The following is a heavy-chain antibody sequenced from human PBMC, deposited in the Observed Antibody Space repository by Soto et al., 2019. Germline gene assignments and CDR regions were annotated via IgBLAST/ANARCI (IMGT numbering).Heavy chain of an antibody. D-gene: IGHD3-22*01. CDR1: GFTFSSYG. J-gene: IGHJ4*02. CDR2: ISYDGSNK. CDR3: AKDRYDSSGYYYYFDY. V-gene: IGHV3-30*18. Sequence: GGSLRLSCAAPGFTFSSYGMHWVRQAPGKGLEWVAVISYDGSNKYYADSVKGRFTISRDNSKNTLYLQMNSLRAEDTAVYYCAKDRYDSSGYYYYFDYWGQGTLVTVSS.